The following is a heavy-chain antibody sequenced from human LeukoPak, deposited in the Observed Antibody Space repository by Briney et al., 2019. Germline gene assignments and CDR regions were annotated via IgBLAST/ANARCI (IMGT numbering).Heavy chain of an antibody. CDR3: ARGFSMTTQGAFDI. CDR1: GFTFSSYS. J-gene: IGHJ3*02. CDR2: ISSSSSYI. V-gene: IGHV3-21*01. D-gene: IGHD4-17*01. Sequence: GGSLRLSCAASGFTFSSYSMNWVRQAPGKGLEWVPSISSSSSYIYYADSVKGRFTISRDNAKNSLYLQMNGLRAEDTAVYYCARGFSMTTQGAFDIWGQGTMVTVSS.